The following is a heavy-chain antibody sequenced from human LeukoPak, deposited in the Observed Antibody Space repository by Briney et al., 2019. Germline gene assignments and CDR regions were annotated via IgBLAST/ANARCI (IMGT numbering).Heavy chain of an antibody. CDR1: GGSISSSSYY. J-gene: IGHJ5*02. CDR2: IYYSGST. D-gene: IGHD2-8*02. V-gene: IGHV4-39*01. Sequence: SETLSLTCTVSGGSISSSSYYWGWIRQPPGKGLEWIGSIYYSGSTYYNPSLKSRVTISVDTSKNQFSLKLSSVTAADTAVYYCARCTGNPGDEAYNWFDPWGQGTLVTVSS. CDR3: ARCTGNPGDEAYNWFDP.